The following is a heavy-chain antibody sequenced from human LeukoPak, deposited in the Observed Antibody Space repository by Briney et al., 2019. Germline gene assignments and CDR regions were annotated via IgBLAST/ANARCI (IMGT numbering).Heavy chain of an antibody. Sequence: SETLSLTCTVSGGSISSSSYYWGWIRQPPGKGLEWIGSIYYSGNTNYNPSLKSRVTISVDTSRNQFSLKLTSATAADTAIYYCARWKYADYERTFDYWGQGTLVTVSS. CDR2: IYYSGNT. V-gene: IGHV4-39*07. CDR3: ARWKYADYERTFDY. D-gene: IGHD4-17*01. J-gene: IGHJ4*02. CDR1: GGSISSSSYY.